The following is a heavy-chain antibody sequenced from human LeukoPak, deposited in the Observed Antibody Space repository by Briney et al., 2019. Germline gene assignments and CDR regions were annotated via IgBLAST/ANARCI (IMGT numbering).Heavy chain of an antibody. D-gene: IGHD6-13*01. Sequence: GGSLRLSCAASGFTFSNFGMHWVRQAPGKGLEWVAFIRSDGSNTYYADSVKGRFTISRDNSRNTLYLQMDSLRAEDTAVYYYAKGGSSYSYSFDNWGQGTLVTVSS. V-gene: IGHV3-30*02. CDR3: AKGGSSYSYSFDN. CDR2: IRSDGSNT. J-gene: IGHJ4*02. CDR1: GFTFSNFG.